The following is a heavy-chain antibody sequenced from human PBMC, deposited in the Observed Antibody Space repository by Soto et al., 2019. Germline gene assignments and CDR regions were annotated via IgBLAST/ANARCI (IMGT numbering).Heavy chain of an antibody. Sequence: PSETLSLTCAVYGGSFSGYYWSWIRQPPGKGLEWIGEINHSESTNYNPSLKSRVTISVDTSKNQFSLKLSSVTAADTAVYYCARAVTAIPHNWFDPWGQGTLVTVSS. CDR3: ARAVTAIPHNWFDP. CDR2: INHSEST. CDR1: GGSFSGYY. V-gene: IGHV4-34*01. J-gene: IGHJ5*02. D-gene: IGHD2-21*02.